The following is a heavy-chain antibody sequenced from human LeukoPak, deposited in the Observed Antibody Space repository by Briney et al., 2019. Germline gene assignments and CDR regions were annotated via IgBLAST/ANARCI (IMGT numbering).Heavy chain of an antibody. CDR2: ISTSGTA. Sequence: PSETLSLTCTVSGGSIGNYYWNWIRQPAGKGIEWIGRISTSGTANYHPSLKSRVTLSLDTSKNQFSLNLRSVTAADTAIYFCARRHPYYYGSGTYSREDWGQGTLVTVSS. D-gene: IGHD3-10*01. V-gene: IGHV4-4*07. J-gene: IGHJ4*02. CDR1: GGSIGNYY. CDR3: ARRHPYYYGSGTYSRED.